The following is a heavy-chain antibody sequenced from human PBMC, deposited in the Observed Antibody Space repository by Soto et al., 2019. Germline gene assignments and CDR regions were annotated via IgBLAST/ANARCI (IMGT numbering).Heavy chain of an antibody. CDR1: GYTFTSYA. CDR2: INAGNGNT. J-gene: IGHJ4*02. Sequence: EASVKVSCKASGYTFTSYAMHWVRQAPGQRLEWMGWINAGNGNTKYSQKFQGRVTITRDTSASTAYMELSSLRSEDTAVCYCARSIVVVTALDYWGQGTLVTVSS. V-gene: IGHV1-3*01. D-gene: IGHD2-21*02. CDR3: ARSIVVVTALDY.